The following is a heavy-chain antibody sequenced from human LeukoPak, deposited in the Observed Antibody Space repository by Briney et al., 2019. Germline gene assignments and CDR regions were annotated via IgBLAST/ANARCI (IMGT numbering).Heavy chain of an antibody. CDR2: IYYSGST. J-gene: IGHJ3*02. CDR3: ARDEEDYYDSSGYYYPRYAFDI. V-gene: IGHV4-39*07. D-gene: IGHD3-22*01. Sequence: SQTLSLTCTVSGGSINSGSYYWSWIRQPPGKGLEWIGSIYYSGSTYYNPSLKSRVTISVDTSKNQFSPKLSSVTAADTAVYYCARDEEDYYDSSGYYYPRYAFDIWGQGTMVTVSS. CDR1: GGSINSGSYY.